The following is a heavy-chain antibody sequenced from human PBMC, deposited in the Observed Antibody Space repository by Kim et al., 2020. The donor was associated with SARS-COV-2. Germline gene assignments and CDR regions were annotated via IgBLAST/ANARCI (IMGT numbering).Heavy chain of an antibody. Sequence: TRYSDALEGRFTITRDDSKNTLYLQMNSLRANDKAIDYCAKRYVEYWGQGTLVTVS. V-gene: IGHV3-23*01. CDR2: T. CDR3: AKRYVEY. J-gene: IGHJ4*02.